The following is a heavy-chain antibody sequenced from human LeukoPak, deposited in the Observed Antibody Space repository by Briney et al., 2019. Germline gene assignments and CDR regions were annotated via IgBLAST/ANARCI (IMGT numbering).Heavy chain of an antibody. V-gene: IGHV3-33*01. CDR2: IWYDGSNK. J-gene: IGHJ4*02. Sequence: GGSLRLSCAVSGFTFRNYGMNWVRQAPGKGLEWVTIIWYDGSNKYYADSVKGRFIISRNNSKNTLYLQMNSLRAEDTAVYYCTTVRGCGGDCYYLDYWGQGTLVTVSS. D-gene: IGHD2-21*02. CDR3: TTVRGCGGDCYYLDY. CDR1: GFTFRNYG.